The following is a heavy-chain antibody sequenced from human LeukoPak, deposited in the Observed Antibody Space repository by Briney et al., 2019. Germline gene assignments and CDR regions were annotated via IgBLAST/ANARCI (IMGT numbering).Heavy chain of an antibody. CDR2: TYSDGRT. D-gene: IGHD6-13*01. CDR1: GFTVSSHY. V-gene: IGHV3-53*05. Sequence: PGGSLRLSCAASGFTVSSHYMSWVRQPPGKGLEWVSVTYSDGRTYYADSVKGRLTISRDNSKNTLYLQMSSLRAEDTAIYHCVKDLYKGDSSSWYYFHYWGQGTLVTVSS. CDR3: VKDLYKGDSSSWYYFHY. J-gene: IGHJ4*02.